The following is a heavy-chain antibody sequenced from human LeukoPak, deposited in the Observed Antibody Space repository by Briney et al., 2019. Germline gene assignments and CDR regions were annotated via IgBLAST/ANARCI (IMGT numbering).Heavy chain of an antibody. CDR1: GYTFTNYD. J-gene: IGHJ1*01. Sequence: GASVKVSCKASGYTFTNYDINWVRQVTGQGLEWMGWMNPNSGNTGYAQKFQGRVNMTRNTSISTAYMELSSLRLEDTAVYYCARNGQQVRYFQHWGQGTLVIVSS. CDR2: MNPNSGNT. D-gene: IGHD6-13*01. CDR3: ARNGQQVRYFQH. V-gene: IGHV1-8*01.